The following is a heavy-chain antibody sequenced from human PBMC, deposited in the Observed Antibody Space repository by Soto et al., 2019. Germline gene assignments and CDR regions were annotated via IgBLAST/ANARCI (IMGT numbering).Heavy chain of an antibody. V-gene: IGHV1-3*01. CDR1: GYTFTSYA. J-gene: IGHJ4*02. CDR2: INAGNGNT. CDR3: ARVGYYYDSSGYYPGYFDY. D-gene: IGHD3-22*01. Sequence: ASVKVSCKASGYTFTSYAMHWVRQAPGQRLEWMGWINAGNGNTKYSQNFQGRVTITRDTSASTAYMELSSLRSEDTAVYYCARVGYYYDSSGYYPGYFDYWGQGTLVTVSS.